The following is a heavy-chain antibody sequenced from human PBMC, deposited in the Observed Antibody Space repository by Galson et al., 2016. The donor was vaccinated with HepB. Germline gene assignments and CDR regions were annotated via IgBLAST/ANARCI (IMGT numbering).Heavy chain of an antibody. CDR2: ISSSSSTI. CDR1: GFTISRYW. V-gene: IGHV3-48*02. CDR3: ARDQRYYYYGMDV. J-gene: IGHJ6*02. D-gene: IGHD1-1*01. Sequence: SLRLSCAASGFTISRYWMHWVRQAPGKGLEWVSYISSSSSTIYYADSVKGRFTISRDNAKNSPYLQMNSLRDEDTAVYYCARDQRYYYYGMDVWGQGTTVTVSS.